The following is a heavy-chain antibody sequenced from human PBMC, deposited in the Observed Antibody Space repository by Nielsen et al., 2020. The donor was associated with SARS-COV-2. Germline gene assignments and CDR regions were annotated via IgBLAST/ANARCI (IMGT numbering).Heavy chain of an antibody. CDR3: AREVRIVARDWFDP. J-gene: IGHJ5*02. CDR2: IYYSGST. V-gene: IGHV4-59*01. D-gene: IGHD6-6*01. Sequence: SETLSLTCTVSGGSISSYYWSWIRQPPGKGLEWIGYIYYSGSTNYNPSLKSRVTISVDTSKNQFSLKLSSVTAADTAVYYCAREVRIVARDWFDPWGQGTLVTVSS. CDR1: GGSISSYY.